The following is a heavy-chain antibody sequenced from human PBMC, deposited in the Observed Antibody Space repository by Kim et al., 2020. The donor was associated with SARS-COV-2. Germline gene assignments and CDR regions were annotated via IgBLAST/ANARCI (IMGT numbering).Heavy chain of an antibody. CDR2: INPNSGGT. CDR1: GYTFTGYY. CDR3: ARDAGGRFLEWLSHYFDC. J-gene: IGHJ4*02. V-gene: IGHV1-2*06. Sequence: ASVKVSCKASGYTFTGYYMHWVRQAPGQGLEWMGRINPNSGGTNYAQKFQGRVTMTRDTSISTAYMELSRLRSDDTAVYYCARDAGGRFLEWLSHYFDCWGQGTLVTVSS. D-gene: IGHD3-3*01.